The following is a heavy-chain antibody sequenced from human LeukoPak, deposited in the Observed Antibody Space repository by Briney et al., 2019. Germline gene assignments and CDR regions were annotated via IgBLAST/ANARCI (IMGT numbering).Heavy chain of an antibody. CDR2: ISSSGSTI. Sequence: GGSLRLSCAASGSTFSSYEMNWVRQAPGKGLEWVSYISSSGSTIYYADSVKGRFTISRDNAKNSLYLQMNSLRAEDTAVYYCARYTMVRGLFDYWGQGTLVTVSS. CDR3: ARYTMVRGLFDY. CDR1: GSTFSSYE. D-gene: IGHD3-10*01. V-gene: IGHV3-48*03. J-gene: IGHJ4*02.